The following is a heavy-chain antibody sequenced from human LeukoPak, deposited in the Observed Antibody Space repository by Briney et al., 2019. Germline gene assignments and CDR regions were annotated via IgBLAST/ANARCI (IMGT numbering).Heavy chain of an antibody. CDR1: GFTFSDFQ. J-gene: IGHJ4*02. V-gene: IGHV3-7*05. Sequence: PGGSLRLSCAASGFTFSDFQMTWVRQAPGKGLEWVANIKQDGSEKYYADSVKGRFTISRDNAKNSLYLQMNSLGAGDTAVYFCARSGVKVAATPWDWGQGSPVTVSS. D-gene: IGHD6-19*01. CDR3: ARSGVKVAATPWD. CDR2: IKQDGSEK.